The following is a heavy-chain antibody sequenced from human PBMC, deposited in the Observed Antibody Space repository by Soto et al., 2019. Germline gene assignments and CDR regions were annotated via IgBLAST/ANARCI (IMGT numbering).Heavy chain of an antibody. CDR3: ARDPDITMVRDDY. Sequence: QLVQSGAEVKKPGASVKVSCKASCYTFTSYWIQWVRQAPGQGLEWMGWISGYNGNTNYAQKLQGRVTMTTDTXTSTAYMELRSLRSDDTAVYYCARDPDITMVRDDYWGQGTLVTVSS. D-gene: IGHD3-10*01. CDR1: CYTFTSYW. V-gene: IGHV1-18*01. CDR2: ISGYNGNT. J-gene: IGHJ4*02.